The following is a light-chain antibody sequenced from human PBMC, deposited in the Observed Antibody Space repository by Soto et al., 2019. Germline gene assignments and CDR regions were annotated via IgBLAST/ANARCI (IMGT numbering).Light chain of an antibody. J-gene: IGKJ3*01. Sequence: DIQMTQSPSSLSASVGDRVTITCQASQDISNYLNWYQQKPGKAPKLLIYDASNSETGVPSRFSGSGSGTDFTFTISSLQPEDIATYYCQQYDNLPSTFGPGTKVDIK. CDR3: QQYDNLPST. CDR1: QDISNY. V-gene: IGKV1-33*01. CDR2: DAS.